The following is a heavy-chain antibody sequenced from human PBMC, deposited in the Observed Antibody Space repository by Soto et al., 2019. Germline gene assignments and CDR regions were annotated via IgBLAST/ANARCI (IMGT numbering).Heavy chain of an antibody. Sequence: ASVKVSCKASGYTFTSYAMHWVRQAPGQRLEWIRWINAGNGNTKYSQKFQGRVTITRDTSASTAYMALSSLRSEDTAVYYCASEIDFWGIRAFDIWGQETKVTVTS. D-gene: IGHD3-16*01. CDR3: ASEIDFWGIRAFDI. CDR1: GYTFTSYA. CDR2: INAGNGNT. J-gene: IGHJ3*02. V-gene: IGHV1-3*01.